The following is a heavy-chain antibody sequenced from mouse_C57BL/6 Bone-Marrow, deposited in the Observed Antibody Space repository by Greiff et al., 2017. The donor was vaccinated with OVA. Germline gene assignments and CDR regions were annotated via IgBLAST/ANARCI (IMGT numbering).Heavy chain of an antibody. Sequence: EVMLVESGGGLVKPGGSLKLSCAASGFTFSSYAMSWVRQTPEKRLEWVATISDGGSYTYYPDNVKGRFTISRDNAKNNLYLQMSHLKSEDTAMYYCARYDYDVRFAYWGQGTLVTVSA. CDR1: GFTFSSYA. V-gene: IGHV5-4*03. D-gene: IGHD2-4*01. CDR3: ARYDYDVRFAY. J-gene: IGHJ3*01. CDR2: ISDGGSYT.